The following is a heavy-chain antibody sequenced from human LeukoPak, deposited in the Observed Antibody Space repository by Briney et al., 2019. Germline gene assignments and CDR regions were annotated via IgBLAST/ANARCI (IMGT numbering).Heavy chain of an antibody. CDR1: GGSISSGNYY. CDR2: IYYSGSV. CDR3: ARKTRTWSNWFDP. D-gene: IGHD1-14*01. V-gene: IGHV4-30-4*01. J-gene: IGHJ5*02. Sequence: PSETLSLTCTVSGGSISSGNYYWSWIRQSPGKGLEWIVYIYYSGSVFYNPSLESRIIISLDTSKNQFSLKVTSLTAADSAVYYCARKTRTWSNWFDPWGQGTLVTVSS.